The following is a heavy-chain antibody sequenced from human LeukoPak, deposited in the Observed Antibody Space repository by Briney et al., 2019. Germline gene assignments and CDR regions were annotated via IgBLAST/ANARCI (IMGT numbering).Heavy chain of an antibody. Sequence: PGGSLRLSCAASGFTFDGYAMHWVRQAPGKGLEWVSGISWNSGSIDYTDSVRGRFTISRDNAKNSLDLQMSSLRAEDTALYYCAKGYGLTPKYGMDVWGQGTTVTVSS. J-gene: IGHJ6*02. CDR3: AKGYGLTPKYGMDV. CDR1: GFTFDGYA. CDR2: ISWNSGSI. V-gene: IGHV3-9*01. D-gene: IGHD3-10*01.